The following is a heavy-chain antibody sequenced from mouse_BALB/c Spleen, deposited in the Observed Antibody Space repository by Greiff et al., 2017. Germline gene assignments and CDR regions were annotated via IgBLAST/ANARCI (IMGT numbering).Heavy chain of an antibody. CDR2: IYPGDGDT. D-gene: IGHD1-1*01. V-gene: IGHV1-80*01. CDR3: ARPFYYYGSRYYFDY. J-gene: IGHJ2*01. Sequence: QVQLKESGAELVRPGSSVKISCKASGYAFSSYWMNWVKQRPGQGLEWIGQIYPGDGDTNYNGKFKGKATLTADKSSSTAYMQLSSLTSEDSAVYFCARPFYYYGSRYYFDYWGQGTTLTVSS. CDR1: GYAFSSYW.